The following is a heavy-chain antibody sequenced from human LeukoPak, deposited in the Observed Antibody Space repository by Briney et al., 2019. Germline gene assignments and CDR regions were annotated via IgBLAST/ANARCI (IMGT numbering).Heavy chain of an antibody. CDR3: IRGGIRVSGIDAFDI. J-gene: IGHJ3*02. D-gene: IGHD5/OR15-5a*01. CDR2: IGIGDDT. CDR1: GFTFRDYD. V-gene: IGHV3-13*01. Sequence: GGSLRLSCAASGFTFRDYDMHWVCQVPGRGLEWVSAIGIGDDTHYPDSVKSRFTISRENAKNSLYLQMNTLRDGDTAVYYCIRGGIRVSGIDAFDIWGQGTMVTVSS.